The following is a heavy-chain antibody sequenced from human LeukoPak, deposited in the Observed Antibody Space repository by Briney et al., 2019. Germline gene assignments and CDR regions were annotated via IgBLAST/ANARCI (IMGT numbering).Heavy chain of an antibody. CDR3: ARAGKAAAGLEH. V-gene: IGHV3-21*01. Sequence: PGGSLRLSCAASGFTFSSYSMNWVRQAPGKGLEWASSISSSSSYIYYADSVKGRFTISRDNAKNSLYLQMNSLRAEDTAVYYCARAGKAAAGLEHWGQGTLVTVSS. D-gene: IGHD6-13*01. CDR2: ISSSSSYI. CDR1: GFTFSSYS. J-gene: IGHJ1*01.